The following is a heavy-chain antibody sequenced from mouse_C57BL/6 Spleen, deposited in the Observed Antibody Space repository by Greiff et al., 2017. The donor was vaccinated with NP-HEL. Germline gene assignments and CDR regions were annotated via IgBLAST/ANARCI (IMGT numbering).Heavy chain of an antibody. CDR2: INPNNGGT. D-gene: IGHD1-1*01. Sequence: VQLKQSGPELVKPGASVKIPCKASGYTFTDYNMDWVKQSHGKSLEWIGDINPNNGGTIYNQKFKGKATLTVDKSSSTAYMELRSLTSEDTAVYYCARAGYYYGSSYDWYFDVWGTGTTVTVSS. CDR3: ARAGYYYGSSYDWYFDV. J-gene: IGHJ1*03. V-gene: IGHV1-18*01. CDR1: GYTFTDYN.